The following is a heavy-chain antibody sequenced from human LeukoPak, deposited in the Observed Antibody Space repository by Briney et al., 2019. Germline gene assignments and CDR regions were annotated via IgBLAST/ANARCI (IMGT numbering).Heavy chain of an antibody. D-gene: IGHD3-10*02. V-gene: IGHV4-4*02. CDR1: GDSISSSYW. J-gene: IGHJ4*02. CDR2: IYHTGST. Sequence: LETLSLTCAVSGDSISSSYWWSWVRQPPGKGLEWIGEIYHTGSTNYNPSLKSRVTISVDKSKNQFSLKLNSVTAADTAVYYCARRGYYVTYWGQGTLVTVSS. CDR3: ARRGYYVTY.